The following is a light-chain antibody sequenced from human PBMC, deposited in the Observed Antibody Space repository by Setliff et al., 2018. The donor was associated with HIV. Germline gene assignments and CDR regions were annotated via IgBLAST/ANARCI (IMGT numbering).Light chain of an antibody. CDR3: CSYTDYSTVV. J-gene: IGLJ2*01. Sequence: QSALAQPASVSGSPGQSITVSCTGTSSDVGAYNYVSWYQQHPGKAPKLIIYEVTNRPSGVSNRFSGSKSGNTASLTISGLQAEDEAAYCCCSYTDYSTVVFGGGTKVTVL. V-gene: IGLV2-14*01. CDR1: SSDVGAYNY. CDR2: EVT.